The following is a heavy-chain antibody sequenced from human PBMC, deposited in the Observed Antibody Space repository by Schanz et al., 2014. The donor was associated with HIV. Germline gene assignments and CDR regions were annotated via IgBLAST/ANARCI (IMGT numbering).Heavy chain of an antibody. J-gene: IGHJ4*02. D-gene: IGHD3-10*01. CDR1: GFTFGTTW. CDR2: ITPDGSVT. Sequence: EVQVVESGGGLAQPGRSLRLSCVASGFTFGTTWMYWVRQGPGKGLTWVSYITPDGSVTYADSVKGRFTASRDNSKNTLHLQMNSLRAEDTAVYYCARDGSLNRGFDYWGQGTLVTVSS. V-gene: IGHV3-74*01. CDR3: ARDGSLNRGFDY.